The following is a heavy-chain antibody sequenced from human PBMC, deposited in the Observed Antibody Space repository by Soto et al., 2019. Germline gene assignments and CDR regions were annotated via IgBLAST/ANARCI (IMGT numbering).Heavy chain of an antibody. CDR1: GFTFSSYA. CDR2: ISGSGGST. D-gene: IGHD6-19*01. Sequence: EVQLLESGGGLVQPGGSLRLSCAASGFTFSSYAMTWVRQGPGKGLEWVSVISGSGGSTYYADSVKGRFTISRDNSKNTLYLQINSLRAEDTAVYYCASRSSGWYFDYWGQGTLVTVSS. J-gene: IGHJ4*02. CDR3: ASRSSGWYFDY. V-gene: IGHV3-23*01.